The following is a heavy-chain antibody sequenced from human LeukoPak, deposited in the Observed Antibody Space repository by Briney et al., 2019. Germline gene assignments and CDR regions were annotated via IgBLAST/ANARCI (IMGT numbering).Heavy chain of an antibody. J-gene: IGHJ4*01. CDR3: AKGRRDGYKVPLFDY. D-gene: IGHD5-24*01. V-gene: IGHV3-23*01. CDR1: GFTFNVAA. CDR2: IIGNGFST. Sequence: GGSLRVSCAASGFTFNVAAMNWVRQSPGKGLEWVATIIGNGFSTYYADPVSGRFTISRDNAQNTLFLQMNSLRDEDTAVYYCAKGRRDGYKVPLFDYWGHGALVTVSS.